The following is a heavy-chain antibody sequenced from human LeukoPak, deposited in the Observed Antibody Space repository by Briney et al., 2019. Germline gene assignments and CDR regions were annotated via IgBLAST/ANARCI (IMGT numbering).Heavy chain of an antibody. J-gene: IGHJ5*02. CDR2: ISSSSSYI. D-gene: IGHD3-9*01. CDR1: GFTFSDSS. CDR3: ARVAPRITILDWFDP. V-gene: IGHV3-11*06. Sequence: PGGSLRLSCAASGFTFSDSSMSWIRQAPGKGLEWLAYISSSSSYIYYADSVKGRFTISRDNAKNSLYLQMNSLRAEDTAVYYCARVAPRITILDWFDPWGQGTLVTVSS.